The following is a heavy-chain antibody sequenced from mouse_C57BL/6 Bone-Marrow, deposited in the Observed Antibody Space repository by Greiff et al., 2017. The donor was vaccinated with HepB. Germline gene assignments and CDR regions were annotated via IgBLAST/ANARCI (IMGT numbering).Heavy chain of an antibody. CDR2: IYPSDSET. Sequence: QVQLQQPGAELVRPGSSVKLSCKASGYTFTSYWMDWVKQRPGQGLEWIGNIYPSDSETHYNQKFKDKATLTVDKSSSTAYMQLSSLTSEDSAVYYCARERLGYYRGYYAMDYWGQGTSVTVSS. D-gene: IGHD2-3*01. CDR1: GYTFTSYW. V-gene: IGHV1-61*01. J-gene: IGHJ4*01. CDR3: ARERLGYYRGYYAMDY.